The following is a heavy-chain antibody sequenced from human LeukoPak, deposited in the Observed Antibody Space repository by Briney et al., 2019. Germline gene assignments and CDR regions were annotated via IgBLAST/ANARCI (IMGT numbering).Heavy chain of an antibody. J-gene: IGHJ6*03. Sequence: GASVKVSCKASGYTFTGYYMHWVRQAPGQGLEWMGWINPNSGGTNYAQKFQGRVTMTRDTSISTAYMELSRLRSDDTAVYYCARGAGPEGSPETVPYYYYYMDVWGKGTTVTVSS. V-gene: IGHV1-2*02. CDR2: INPNSGGT. CDR3: ARGAGPEGSPETVPYYYYYMDV. D-gene: IGHD1-14*01. CDR1: GYTFTGYY.